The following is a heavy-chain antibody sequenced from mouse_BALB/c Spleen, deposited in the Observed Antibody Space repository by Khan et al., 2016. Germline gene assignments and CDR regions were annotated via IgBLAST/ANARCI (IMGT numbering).Heavy chain of an antibody. CDR2: IRGEGSI. J-gene: IGHJ3*01. D-gene: IGHD2-2*01. V-gene: IGHV2-6-7*01. Sequence: QVQLKESGPGLVAPSQSLSITCTVSGFSITGFAVNWVRQPPGKGLEWLGVIRGEGSIDYESALKSRLSISQDNPKSQVVLKLNTLQTYDTARYHYDSYCGYDGGVTYWGQGTLVTVSA. CDR3: DSYCGYDGGVTY. CDR1: GFSITGFA.